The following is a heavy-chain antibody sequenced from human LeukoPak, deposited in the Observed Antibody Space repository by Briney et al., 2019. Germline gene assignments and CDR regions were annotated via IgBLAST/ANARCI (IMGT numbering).Heavy chain of an antibody. CDR1: GVSIRSKY. Sequence: SETLSLTCTVSGVSIRSKYWSWLRQPPGKRLEWLGYISSSGTTNYNPSLKSRVTISVDTSKNQFSLHLRSVTAADTAVYYCARALAGPNDAFDIWGRGTMVTVSS. V-gene: IGHV4-59*01. D-gene: IGHD6-19*01. J-gene: IGHJ3*02. CDR2: ISSSGTT. CDR3: ARALAGPNDAFDI.